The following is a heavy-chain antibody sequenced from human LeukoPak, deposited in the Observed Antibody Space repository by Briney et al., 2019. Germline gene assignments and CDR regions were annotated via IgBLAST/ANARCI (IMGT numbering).Heavy chain of an antibody. V-gene: IGHV4-34*01. D-gene: IGHD1-7*01. CDR2: INHSGST. Sequence: SETPSLTCAVYGGSFSGYYWSWIRQPPGKGLEWIGEINHSGSTNYNPSLKSRVTISVDTSKNQFSLKLSSVTAADTAVYYCAGGTNWNYFKSHLGDAFDIWGQGTMVTVSS. CDR3: AGGTNWNYFKSHLGDAFDI. CDR1: GGSFSGYY. J-gene: IGHJ3*02.